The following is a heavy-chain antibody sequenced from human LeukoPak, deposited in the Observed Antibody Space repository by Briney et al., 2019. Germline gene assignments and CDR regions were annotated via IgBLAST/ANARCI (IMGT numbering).Heavy chain of an antibody. CDR3: AREGNGYNEYYFDY. Sequence: DSVKGRSIISRDNTNNSLYLQMKSLRAEDTAVYYCAREGNGYNEYYFDYWGQGTLVTVSS. D-gene: IGHD5-24*01. J-gene: IGHJ4*02. V-gene: IGHV3-7*01.